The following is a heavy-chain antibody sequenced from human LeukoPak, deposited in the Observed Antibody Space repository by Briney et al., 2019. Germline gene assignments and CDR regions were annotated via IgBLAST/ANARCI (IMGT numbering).Heavy chain of an antibody. J-gene: IGHJ6*03. CDR3: AREGAAHWSGGYYYYYMDV. Sequence: GVLRLSCAASGFTFSSYSMNWVRQAPGKGLEWVSSISSSSSSYMYYAGSVKGRFTISRDNAKNSLFLQMNSLRAEDTAVYYCAREGAAHWSGGYYYYYMDVWGKGTTVTVSS. CDR2: ISSSSSSYM. V-gene: IGHV3-21*06. D-gene: IGHD3-10*01. CDR1: GFTFSSYS.